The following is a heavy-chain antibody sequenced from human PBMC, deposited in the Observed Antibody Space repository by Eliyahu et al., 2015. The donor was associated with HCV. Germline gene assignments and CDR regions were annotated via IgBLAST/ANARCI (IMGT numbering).Heavy chain of an antibody. CDR1: GGSITNSNYD. D-gene: IGHD1/OR15-1a*01. CDR2: IYYTGRT. V-gene: IGHV4-39*01. Sequence: QLQLQESGPGLVKPSETLSLTCTVSGGSITNSNYDWGWIRQPPGRGLEWIGNIYYTGRTYYNPSLQSRVTIFVDTSKNQFSLKVNSVTAADMAVYYCARLGAAGGTVDPWGQGTLVTVSS. J-gene: IGHJ5*02. CDR3: ARLGAAGGTVDP.